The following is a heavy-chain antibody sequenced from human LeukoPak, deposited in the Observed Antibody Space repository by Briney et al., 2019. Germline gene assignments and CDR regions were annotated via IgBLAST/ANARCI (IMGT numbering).Heavy chain of an antibody. CDR1: GGTLSSYV. Sequence: ASVKVSCKASGGTLSSYVISWVRQAPGQGLEWMGWMNPNSGNTGYAQKFQGRVTITRNTSISTAYMELSSLRSEDTAVYYCARGAWLELGDYWGQGTLVTVSS. CDR3: ARGAWLELGDY. CDR2: MNPNSGNT. V-gene: IGHV1-8*03. D-gene: IGHD1-7*01. J-gene: IGHJ4*02.